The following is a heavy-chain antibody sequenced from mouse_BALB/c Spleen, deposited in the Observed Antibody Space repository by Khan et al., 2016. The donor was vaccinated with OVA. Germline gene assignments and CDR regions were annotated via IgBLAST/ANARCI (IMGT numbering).Heavy chain of an antibody. J-gene: IGHJ4*01. Sequence: EVQLQESGPGLVKPSQSLSLTCTVTGYSITSDYAWNWIRQFPGNKLEWMGYISYSGSTSYNPSLKSRISITRDTSKNQFFLQLNSVTTEDTATYYCAREGYDYDYAMDYWCQGTSVTVSS. D-gene: IGHD2-4*01. CDR2: ISYSGST. V-gene: IGHV3-2*02. CDR1: GYSITSDYA. CDR3: AREGYDYDYAMDY.